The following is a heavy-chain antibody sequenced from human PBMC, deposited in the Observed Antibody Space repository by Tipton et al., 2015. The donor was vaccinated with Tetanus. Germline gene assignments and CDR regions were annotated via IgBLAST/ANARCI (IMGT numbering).Heavy chain of an antibody. J-gene: IGHJ4*02. CDR3: ARAPSRISRAYDC. CDR2: ITPIFGTT. D-gene: IGHD2-21*01. CDR1: GGTFTNYA. Sequence: QVQLVQSGAEVKKPGSSVKVSCKASGGTFTNYALSWVRQAPGQGLEWVGGITPIFGTTNSAPKFQGRVTITADESTNTAYMELSSLRSEDTAVYYCARAPSRISRAYDCWGQGTQVTVSS. V-gene: IGHV1-69*01.